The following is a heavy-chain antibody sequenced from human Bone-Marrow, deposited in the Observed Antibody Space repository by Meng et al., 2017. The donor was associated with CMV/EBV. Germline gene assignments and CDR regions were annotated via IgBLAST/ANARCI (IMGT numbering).Heavy chain of an antibody. V-gene: IGHV3-30*04. Sequence: GESLKISCAASGFPFSDYAMHWVRQAPGTGLEWVTIMSFDGSNEYYADSVKGRFTISRDNSKNTLYQQMNCLRTDDMAVYYCTGEDQYRVLLQFDYWGQGTLVTVSS. CDR1: GFPFSDYA. CDR2: MSFDGSNE. J-gene: IGHJ4*02. CDR3: TGEDQYRVLLQFDY. D-gene: IGHD2-2*01.